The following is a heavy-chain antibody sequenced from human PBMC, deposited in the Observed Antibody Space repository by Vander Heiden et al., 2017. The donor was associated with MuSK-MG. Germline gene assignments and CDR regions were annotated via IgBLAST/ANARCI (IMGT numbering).Heavy chain of an antibody. V-gene: IGHV3-15*01. CDR2: IKSKTDGGTT. CDR1: GFTFSNAW. D-gene: IGHD4-4*01. Sequence: EVQLVESGGGLVKPGGSLRLSCAASGFTFSNAWMSWVRQAPGKGLEWVGRIKSKTDGGTTDYAAPVKGRFTISRDDSKNTLYLQMNSLNTEDPAVYYCTTGSQVTPAFDIWGQGTMVTVSS. CDR3: TTGSQVTPAFDI. J-gene: IGHJ3*02.